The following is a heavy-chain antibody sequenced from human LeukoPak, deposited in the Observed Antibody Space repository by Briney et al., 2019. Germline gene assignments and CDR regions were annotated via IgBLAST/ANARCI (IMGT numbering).Heavy chain of an antibody. J-gene: IGHJ5*02. CDR1: GYMFTNYW. V-gene: IGHV5-51*01. Sequence: GESLKISCKGSGYMFTNYWIAWVRQMPGKGLEWMAVIYPGDSRTRYNPSVQGQVTISADKSINTAYLNWSSLKASDTALYYCACRMPLSPRFDPWGQGTLVTVSS. CDR2: IYPGDSRT. CDR3: ACRMPLSPRFDP. D-gene: IGHD2-2*01.